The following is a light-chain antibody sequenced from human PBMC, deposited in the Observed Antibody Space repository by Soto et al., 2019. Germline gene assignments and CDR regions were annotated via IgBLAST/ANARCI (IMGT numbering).Light chain of an antibody. CDR2: GAS. J-gene: IGKJ2*01. Sequence: DCVMTQAPDSLAVSLGERATLNCKSSQSVLYNSNNKNHLGWFQQNPGHPHNLLIYGASFRPSGVPDRFSGSGSGTAGTITISSLQAEDVEVYYCQQYYSIPFTFGQGTKVDIK. CDR3: QQYYSIPFT. CDR1: QSVLYNSNNKNH. V-gene: IGKV4-1*01.